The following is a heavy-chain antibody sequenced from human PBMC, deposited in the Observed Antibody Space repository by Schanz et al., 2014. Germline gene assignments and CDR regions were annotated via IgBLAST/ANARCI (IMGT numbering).Heavy chain of an antibody. Sequence: QVQLVDSGGGLVKPGGSLRLSCAASGFTFSDYYMTWIRQAPGKGLEWVAHISFDGGKTYYADSVKGRFTISRDNAKNSLFLQMNSLSAEDTAVYYCAKVAPAATYLDSWGLGTLVTVSS. V-gene: IGHV3-11*01. D-gene: IGHD2-2*01. CDR1: GFTFSDYY. CDR3: AKVAPAATYLDS. CDR2: ISFDGGKT. J-gene: IGHJ4*02.